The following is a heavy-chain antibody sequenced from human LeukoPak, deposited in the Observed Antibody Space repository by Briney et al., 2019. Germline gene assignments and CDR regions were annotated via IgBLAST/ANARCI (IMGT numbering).Heavy chain of an antibody. D-gene: IGHD3-16*01. J-gene: IGHJ4*02. V-gene: IGHV1-2*02. CDR1: GYTFTGNY. CDR2: INPNSGGT. Sequence: GASVKVSCKASGYTFTGNYIHWVRQGPGQGLEWMGWINPNSGGTNYAQKFQGRVTMTRDTSISTAYMELSRVRSDDTAVYYCVRDDYDYWGQGTLVTVSS. CDR3: VRDDYDY.